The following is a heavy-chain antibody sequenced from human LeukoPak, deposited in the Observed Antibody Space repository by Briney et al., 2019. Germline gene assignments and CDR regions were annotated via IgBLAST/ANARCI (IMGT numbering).Heavy chain of an antibody. CDR2: INRNGTVK. Sequence: SGGSLRLSCTASGFTFSTSWMTWVRQAPGKGLEWVANINRNGTVKCYMDSVKGRFTISRDNAKNSLYLQMIRLRAEDTAVYYCARERAGWTPEDAFDVWGQGTMVTVS. CDR1: GFTFSTSW. V-gene: IGHV3-7*01. CDR3: ARERAGWTPEDAFDV. D-gene: IGHD3/OR15-3a*01. J-gene: IGHJ3*01.